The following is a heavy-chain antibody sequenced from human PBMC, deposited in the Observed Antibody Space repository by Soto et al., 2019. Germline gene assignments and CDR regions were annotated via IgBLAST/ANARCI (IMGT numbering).Heavy chain of an antibody. Sequence: EVQLLESGGGLVQPGGSLRLSCAASGFTFSSYAMSWVRQAPGKGLEWVSAISGSGGSTYYADSVKGRFTISRDNSKNTLYLQMNSLRAEDTAVYYCAKDLRSAVAGNEPGDYWGQGTLVTVSS. CDR1: GFTFSSYA. CDR2: ISGSGGST. CDR3: AKDLRSAVAGNEPGDY. V-gene: IGHV3-23*01. D-gene: IGHD6-19*01. J-gene: IGHJ4*02.